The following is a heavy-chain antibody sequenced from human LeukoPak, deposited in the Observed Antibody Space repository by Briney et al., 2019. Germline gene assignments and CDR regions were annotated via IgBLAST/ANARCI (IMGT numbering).Heavy chain of an antibody. V-gene: IGHV3-30*02. D-gene: IGHD2-2*02. CDR3: AKTGPYCSSTSCYSAFDI. CDR2: IRYDGSNK. Sequence: GGSLRLSCAASGFTFSSYGMHWVRQAPGKGLEWVAFIRYDGSNKYYADSVKGRFTISRDNSKNTLYLQMNSLRAEDTAVYYCAKTGPYCSSTSCYSAFDIWGQGTMVTVSS. J-gene: IGHJ3*02. CDR1: GFTFSSYG.